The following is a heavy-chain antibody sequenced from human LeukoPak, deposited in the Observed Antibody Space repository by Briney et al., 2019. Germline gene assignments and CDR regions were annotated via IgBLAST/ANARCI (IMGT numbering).Heavy chain of an antibody. D-gene: IGHD5-18*01. CDR2: ISYDGSNK. Sequence: PGGSLRLSCAASGFTFSSYGMHWVRQAPGKGLEWVAVISYDGSNKYYADSVKGRFTISRDNSKNTLYLQMSSLRAEDTAVYYCAKGDTPDPWTHLDYWGQGTLVTVSS. CDR1: GFTFSSYG. CDR3: AKGDTPDPWTHLDY. V-gene: IGHV3-30*18. J-gene: IGHJ4*02.